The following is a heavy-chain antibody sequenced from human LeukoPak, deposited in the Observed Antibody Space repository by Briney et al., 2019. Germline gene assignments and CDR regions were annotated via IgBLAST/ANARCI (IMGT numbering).Heavy chain of an antibody. J-gene: IGHJ1*01. CDR3: AVRGRRYFRD. CDR2: IYDSGNT. V-gene: IGHV4-59*08. CDR1: GASISSDY. Sequence: PSETLSLTCTVSGASISSDYWSWIRESPGKGLEWIGYIYDSGNTDYNPSLKSRVSISMNTSKNQFSLNLSSVTDADTAVYYCAVRGRRYFRDWGQGTLVTV.